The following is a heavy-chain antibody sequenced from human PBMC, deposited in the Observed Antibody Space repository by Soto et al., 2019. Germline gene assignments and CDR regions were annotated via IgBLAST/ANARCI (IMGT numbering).Heavy chain of an antibody. CDR2: ISGSGGST. J-gene: IGHJ4*02. CDR3: AKDSVYGDYRGGDY. V-gene: IGHV3-23*01. CDR1: GFTFSSYA. D-gene: IGHD4-17*01. Sequence: GGSLRLSCAASGFTFSSYAMSWVRQAPGKGLEWVSAISGSGGSTYYADSVKGRFTISRDNSKNTLYLQMNSLRAEDTAVYYCAKDSVYGDYRGGDYWGQGTLVTVSS.